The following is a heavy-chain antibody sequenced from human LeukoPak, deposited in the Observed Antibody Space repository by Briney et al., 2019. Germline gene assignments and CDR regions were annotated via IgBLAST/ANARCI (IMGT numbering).Heavy chain of an antibody. CDR1: GDSVSSNNGA. D-gene: IGHD6-19*01. CDR3: ARDLGNSGWYTFDY. CDR2: TYYRSRWYD. J-gene: IGHJ4*02. Sequence: SQTLSLTCAISGDSVSSNNGAWNWIRQSPSRGLEWLGRTYYRSRWYDDYAGSMKGRVSISPDTSKNQFSLHLNSVTPEGTAVYYCARDLGNSGWYTFDYWGQGTLVTVSS. V-gene: IGHV6-1*01.